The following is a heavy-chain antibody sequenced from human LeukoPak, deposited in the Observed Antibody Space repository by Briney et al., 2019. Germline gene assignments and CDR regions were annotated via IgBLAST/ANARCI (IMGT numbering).Heavy chain of an antibody. CDR1: GFTFSSYG. J-gene: IGHJ6*03. CDR2: IRYDGSNK. Sequence: GGSLRLSCAASGFTFSSYGMHWVRQAPGKGLEWVAFIRYDGSNKYYADSVKGRFTISRDNSKNTLYLQMNSLRAEDTAVYYCARERIVVVPAAIRDKGYYYYYMDVWGKGTTVTVSS. D-gene: IGHD2-2*02. V-gene: IGHV3-30*02. CDR3: ARERIVVVPAAIRDKGYYYYYMDV.